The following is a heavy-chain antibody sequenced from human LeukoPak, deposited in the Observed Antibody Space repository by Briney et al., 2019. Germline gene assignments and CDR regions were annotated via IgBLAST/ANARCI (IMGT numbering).Heavy chain of an antibody. CDR1: GFTFGSYW. D-gene: IGHD4-17*01. CDR2: IKQDESEK. CDR3: ARDRTVTTGIDH. J-gene: IGHJ4*02. V-gene: IGHV3-7*01. Sequence: GGSLRLSCAASGFTFGSYWMSWVRQAPGKGLEWVANIKQDESEKYYVDSVKGRFTISRVNAKNSLFLQMNSLRAEDTAVYYCARDRTVTTGIDHWGQGTLLTVSS.